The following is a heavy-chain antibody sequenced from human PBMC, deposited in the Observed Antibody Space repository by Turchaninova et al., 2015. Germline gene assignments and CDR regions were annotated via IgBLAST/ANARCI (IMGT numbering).Heavy chain of an antibody. V-gene: IGHV6-1*01. D-gene: IGHD1-26*01. CDR2: TYDRSRWYN. Sequence: QVQLKQSGSGLVMPALPPAPTVDCSGDSGSSSRAAWKWIRTDPAKGLEWRGRTYDRSRWYNEYALSVKSRITITSDTSENQFSLRLNSVTPEDTAVYYCARGGTYFKGFEFWGQGALVTVSS. CDR3: ARGGTYFKGFEF. CDR1: GDSGSSSRAA. J-gene: IGHJ4*02.